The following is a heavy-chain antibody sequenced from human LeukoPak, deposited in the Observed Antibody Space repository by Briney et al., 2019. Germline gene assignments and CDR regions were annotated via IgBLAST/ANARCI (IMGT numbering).Heavy chain of an antibody. CDR3: ARALPGIAVAGDWFDP. CDR2: INPNSGGT. D-gene: IGHD6-19*01. V-gene: IGHV1-2*02. CDR1: GYTFTGYY. Sequence: ASVKVSCKASGYTFTGYYMHWVRQAPGQGLEWMGWINPNSGGTNYAQKFQGRVTMTRDTSISTAYMELSRLRSGDTAVYYCARALPGIAVAGDWFDPWGQGTLVTVSS. J-gene: IGHJ5*02.